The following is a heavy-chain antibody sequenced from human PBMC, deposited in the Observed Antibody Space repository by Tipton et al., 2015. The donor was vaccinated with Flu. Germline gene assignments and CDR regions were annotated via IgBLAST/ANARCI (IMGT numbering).Heavy chain of an antibody. V-gene: IGHV4-34*01. J-gene: IGHJ6*02. CDR1: GGSLRGYY. D-gene: IGHD2-2*01. CDR2: IDYYGTT. Sequence: TLSLTCAVYGGSLRGYYRSWIRQTPEQGLEWIGEIDYYGTTHYNPSLKSRVTISVDTSKSQFSLNMRSVAAADTAVYYCAKVRCSSTSCYSNYYYGMDVWGQGTTVTVSS. CDR3: AKVRCSSTSCYSNYYYGMDV.